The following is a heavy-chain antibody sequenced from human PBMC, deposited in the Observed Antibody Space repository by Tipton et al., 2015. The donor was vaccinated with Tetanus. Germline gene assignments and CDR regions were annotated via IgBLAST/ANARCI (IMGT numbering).Heavy chain of an antibody. D-gene: IGHD3-10*01. Sequence: TLSLTCSVSGGSISGSSYYWSWIRQPPGKALEWIGSIYYSGGTFYHPSLQSRVTISVDTPKNQFSLRLSSVTAADTAVYFCARHPPPYYYGSGSYLDYWGQGTPVTVSS. V-gene: IGHV4-39*01. CDR3: ARHPPPYYYGSGSYLDY. CDR1: GGSISGSSYY. J-gene: IGHJ4*02. CDR2: IYYSGGT.